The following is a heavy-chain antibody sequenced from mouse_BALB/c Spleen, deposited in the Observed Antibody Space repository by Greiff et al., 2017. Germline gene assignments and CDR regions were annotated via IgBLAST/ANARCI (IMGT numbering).Heavy chain of an antibody. V-gene: IGHV3-6*02. CDR3: ARGVRYGYVWYFDV. CDR1: GYSITSGYY. Sequence: LVESGPGLVKPSQSLSLTCSVTGYSITSGYYWNWIRQFPGNKLEWMGYISYDGSNNYNPSLKNRISITRDTSKNQFFLKLNSVTTEDTATYYCARGVRYGYVWYFDVWGAGTTVTVSS. J-gene: IGHJ1*01. D-gene: IGHD1-2*01. CDR2: ISYDGSN.